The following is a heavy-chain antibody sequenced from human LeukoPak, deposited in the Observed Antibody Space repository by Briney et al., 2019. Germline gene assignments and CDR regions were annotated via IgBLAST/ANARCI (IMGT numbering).Heavy chain of an antibody. Sequence: PGGSLRLSCAASGFTFSSYSMNWVRQAQGKGLEWVSYISSSSSTIYYADSVKGRFTVSRDNAKNSLYLQMNSLRDEDTAVYYCARDARGSGSYYPLKYWGQGTLVTVSS. V-gene: IGHV3-48*02. CDR1: GFTFSSYS. D-gene: IGHD3-10*01. J-gene: IGHJ4*02. CDR3: ARDARGSGSYYPLKY. CDR2: ISSSSSTI.